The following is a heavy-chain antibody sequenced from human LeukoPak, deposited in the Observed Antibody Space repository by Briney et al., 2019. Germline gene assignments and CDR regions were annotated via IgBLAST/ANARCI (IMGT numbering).Heavy chain of an antibody. D-gene: IGHD3-22*01. Sequence: GGSLRLSCIASGFTFRNYGMSWVRQAPGKGLEWVSGLSDAGVRIFYSDSVKGRFTISRDNSKNTLYLQMDSLRAEDTAVYYCAKNQGDYDSGTYSNWFDPWGQGTLVTVSS. CDR2: LSDAGVRI. J-gene: IGHJ5*02. CDR3: AKNQGDYDSGTYSNWFDP. V-gene: IGHV3-23*01. CDR1: GFTFRNYG.